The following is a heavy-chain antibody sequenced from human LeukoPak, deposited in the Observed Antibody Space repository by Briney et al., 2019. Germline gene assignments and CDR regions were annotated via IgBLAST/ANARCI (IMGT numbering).Heavy chain of an antibody. J-gene: IGHJ4*02. Sequence: PGGSLRLSCAAPGFSLSSFAMHWVRPAPGKGLEYVSAISSSGDSTNYAAPVKGRSTISRDNSKSTLYLQMSSLRPEDTALYYCVKVVANHDFDYWGQGTLVTVSS. V-gene: IGHV3-64D*06. CDR3: VKVVANHDFDY. D-gene: IGHD1-14*01. CDR1: GFSLSSFA. CDR2: ISSSGDST.